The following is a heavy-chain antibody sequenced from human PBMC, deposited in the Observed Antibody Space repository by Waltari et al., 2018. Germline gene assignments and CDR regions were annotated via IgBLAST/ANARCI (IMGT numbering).Heavy chain of an antibody. CDR3: ARDRYDYVWGSYRYRILNYFDY. D-gene: IGHD3-16*02. J-gene: IGHJ4*02. CDR2: INHSGST. Sequence: QVQLQQWGAGLLTPSETLSLTCAVYGWSFRGYYLRWNCSAAGKGRGWIGEINHSGSTNYNPSLKSRVTISVDTSKNQFSLKLSSVTAADTAVYYCARDRYDYVWGSYRYRILNYFDYWGQGTLVTVSS. CDR1: GWSFRGYY. V-gene: IGHV4-34*01.